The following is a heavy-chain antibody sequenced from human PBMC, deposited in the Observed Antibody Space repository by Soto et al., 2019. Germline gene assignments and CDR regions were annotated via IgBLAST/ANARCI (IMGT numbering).Heavy chain of an antibody. D-gene: IGHD3-16*01. CDR3: ARDKDLQPTVWGF. CDR1: GDSMATGGHY. J-gene: IGHJ4*02. CDR2: VYYSGAT. V-gene: IGHV4-31*03. Sequence: LTCTVSGDSMATGGHYYNWIRQVPGKGLEWIGYVYYSGATHYTPSLRARATISRDTSKNQFSLRLISVTAADTALYYCARDKDLQPTVWGFWGQGIQVTVSS.